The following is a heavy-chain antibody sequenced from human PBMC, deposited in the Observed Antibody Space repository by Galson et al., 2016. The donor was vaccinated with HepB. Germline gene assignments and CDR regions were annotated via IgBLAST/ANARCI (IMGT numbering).Heavy chain of an antibody. V-gene: IGHV5-51*01. CDR2: IYPVDSDT. Sequence: QSGADVKKPGESLKISCRGSGYSSSPYWISWVRQMPGKGLEWMGIIYPVDSDTRYSPSFQGQVIISAYKSISTAYLQWISLKSSDTAAYYRGMSKTFGELVPWGQGTLVTVSS. CDR1: GYSSSPYW. D-gene: IGHD3-10*01. CDR3: GMSKTFGELVP. J-gene: IGHJ5*02.